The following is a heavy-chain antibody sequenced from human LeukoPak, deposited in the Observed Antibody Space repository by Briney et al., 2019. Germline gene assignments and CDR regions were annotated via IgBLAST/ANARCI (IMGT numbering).Heavy chain of an antibody. J-gene: IGHJ4*02. Sequence: PGGSLRLSCAASGFTFSSYEMNWVRQAPGKGLEGVSYISSSGSTIYYADSVKGRFTISRDNAKNSLYLQMNSLRAEDTAVYYCASGDILTGTLDYWGQGTLVTVSS. CDR3: ASGDILTGTLDY. CDR2: ISSSGSTI. D-gene: IGHD3-9*01. CDR1: GFTFSSYE. V-gene: IGHV3-48*03.